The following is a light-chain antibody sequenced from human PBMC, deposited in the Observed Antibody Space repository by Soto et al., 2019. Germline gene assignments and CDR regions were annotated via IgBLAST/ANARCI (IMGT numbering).Light chain of an antibody. Sequence: QSALTQPASVSGSPGQSITISCTGTSNDVGGYNYVSWYQQHPGKAPKLMIYEVSQRPSGVSNRFSGSKAGNTASLTISGLQAEDEADYCCSSSRTTTTDVLFGGGTKVTVL. CDR1: SNDVGGYNY. J-gene: IGLJ2*01. CDR2: EVS. CDR3: SSSRTTTTDVL. V-gene: IGLV2-14*01.